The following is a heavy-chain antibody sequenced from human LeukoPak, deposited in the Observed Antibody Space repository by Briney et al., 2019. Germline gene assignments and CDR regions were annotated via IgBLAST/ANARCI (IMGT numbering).Heavy chain of an antibody. V-gene: IGHV4-59*01. Sequence: SETLSLTCTVSGDSIRNYYWSWIRQPPGKGLEWIGYIYYSGSTNYNPSLKSRVTISVDTSKNQFSLKLSSVTAADTAVYYCASLNGDPSYWSFDLWGRGTLVTVSS. CDR2: IYYSGST. J-gene: IGHJ2*01. D-gene: IGHD4-17*01. CDR1: GDSIRNYY. CDR3: ASLNGDPSYWSFDL.